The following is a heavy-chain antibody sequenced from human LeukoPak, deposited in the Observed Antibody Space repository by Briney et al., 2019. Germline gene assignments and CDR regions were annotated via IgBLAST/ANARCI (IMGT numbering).Heavy chain of an antibody. J-gene: IGHJ4*02. CDR1: GASVRTYY. CDR3: ARDPGHCSGGNCSPRWCAF. D-gene: IGHD2-15*01. V-gene: IGHV4-59*02. Sequence: PSETLSLTCTVSGASVRTYYWSWIRQPPGKGLEWIGYIYDSVITTYNLSLKSRVTISIDTSKNQFSLRLNSVTAADTAVYYCARDPGHCSGGNCSPRWCAFWGQGALVTVSS. CDR2: IYDSVIT.